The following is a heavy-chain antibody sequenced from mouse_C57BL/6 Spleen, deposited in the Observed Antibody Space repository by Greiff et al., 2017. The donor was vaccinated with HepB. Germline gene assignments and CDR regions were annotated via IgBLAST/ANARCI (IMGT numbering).Heavy chain of an antibody. CDR2: IDPSDSET. CDR3: ARGYDYDGDYFDY. V-gene: IGHV1-52*01. Sequence: VQLQQPGAELVRPGSSVKLSCKASGYTFTSYWMHWVKQRPIQGLEWIGNIDPSDSETHYNQKFKYKATLTVDKSSSTAYMQLSSLTSEDSAVYYCARGYDYDGDYFDYWGQGTTLTVSS. D-gene: IGHD2-4*01. J-gene: IGHJ2*01. CDR1: GYTFTSYW.